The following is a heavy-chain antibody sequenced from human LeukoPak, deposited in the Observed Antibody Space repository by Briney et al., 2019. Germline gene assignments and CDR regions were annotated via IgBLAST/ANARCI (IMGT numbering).Heavy chain of an antibody. J-gene: IGHJ6*02. V-gene: IGHV4-31*03. CDR3: ARDRDYSNRYYYYGMDV. D-gene: IGHD4-11*01. CDR1: GGSISSGGYY. Sequence: SETLSLTCTVSGGSISSGGYYWSWIRQHPGKGLEWIGYIYYSGSTYYNPSLKSRVTIPVDTSKNQFSLKLSSVTAADTAVYYCARDRDYSNRYYYYGMDVWGQGTTVTVSS. CDR2: IYYSGST.